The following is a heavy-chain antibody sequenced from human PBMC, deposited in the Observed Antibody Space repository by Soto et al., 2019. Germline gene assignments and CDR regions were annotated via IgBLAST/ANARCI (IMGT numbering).Heavy chain of an antibody. D-gene: IGHD3-16*01. CDR2: ISEGGTTT. Sequence: EVQLVESGGGLAQSGGSLRLSCAASGFMFNDYEMNWVRQAPGKGLEWDSYISEGGTTTHYTDSVKGRFTISRDNAKESLYLQMNSLTPEDTATYFCVRDARGGGLLLWDCWGQGVVVSVSS. V-gene: IGHV3-48*03. CDR3: VRDARGGGLLLWDC. J-gene: IGHJ4*02. CDR1: GFMFNDYE.